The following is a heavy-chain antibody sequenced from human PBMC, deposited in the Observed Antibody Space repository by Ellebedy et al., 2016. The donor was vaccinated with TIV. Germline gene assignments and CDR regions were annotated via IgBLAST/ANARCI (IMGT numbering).Heavy chain of an antibody. CDR2: ISSSGSTI. Sequence: PGGSLRLSCAASGFTFSSYEMNWVRQAPGKGLEWVSYISSSGSTIYYADSVKGRFTISRDNAKNSLYLQMNSLRAEDTAVYYCARENSSGYNKWGQGTLVTVSS. V-gene: IGHV3-48*03. J-gene: IGHJ4*02. D-gene: IGHD3-22*01. CDR1: GFTFSSYE. CDR3: ARENSSGYNK.